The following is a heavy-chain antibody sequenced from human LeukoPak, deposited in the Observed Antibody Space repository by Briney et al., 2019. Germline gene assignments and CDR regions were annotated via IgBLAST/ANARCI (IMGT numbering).Heavy chain of an antibody. Sequence: SETLSLTCTVSGGSISSSSNYWGWIRQPPGKGLVWIGSIYYSGSTYYNPSLKSRVTISVDTSKNQFSLKLSSVTAADTAVYYCARQYYYGSGSFGFDPWGQGTLVTVSS. J-gene: IGHJ5*02. CDR3: ARQYYYGSGSFGFDP. CDR1: GGSISSSSNY. V-gene: IGHV4-39*01. CDR2: IYYSGST. D-gene: IGHD3-10*01.